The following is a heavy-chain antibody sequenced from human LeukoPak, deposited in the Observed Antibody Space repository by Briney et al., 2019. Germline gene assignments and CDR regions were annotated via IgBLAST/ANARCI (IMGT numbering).Heavy chain of an antibody. CDR2: IKPDGSEK. V-gene: IGHV3-7*03. Sequence: PGGSLRLSCGDSGFTFSTYWMSWVRQVPGKGLEWVASIKPDGSEKYYVDSVKGRFTISRDNSKNTLYLQMNSLRAEDTALYYCAKGRTPTCYSSINYWGQGTLLTVSS. J-gene: IGHJ4*02. D-gene: IGHD2-15*01. CDR3: AKGRTPTCYSSINY. CDR1: GFTFSTYW.